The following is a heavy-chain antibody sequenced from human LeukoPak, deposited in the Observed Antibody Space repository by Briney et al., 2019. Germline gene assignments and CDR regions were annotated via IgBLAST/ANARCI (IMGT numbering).Heavy chain of an antibody. D-gene: IGHD1-1*01. Sequence: GGSLRLSCAASGHTFSSYDMHWVRQAPGKGLEWVSSIGATGDTYYAGSVKGRFTISRENAKKSLYLQMSSLRVEDTAVYFCVLGAYWNDDKNAFHIWGPGTMVTVSS. CDR1: GHTFSSYD. V-gene: IGHV3-13*01. CDR3: VLGAYWNDDKNAFHI. CDR2: IGATGDT. J-gene: IGHJ3*02.